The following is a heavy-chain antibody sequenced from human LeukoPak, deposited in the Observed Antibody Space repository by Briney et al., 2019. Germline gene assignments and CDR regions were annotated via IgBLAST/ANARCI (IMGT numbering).Heavy chain of an antibody. V-gene: IGHV3-72*01. CDR2: SRNKVNTYTT. Sequence: GGSLRLSCAASGFTFSDHYMDWVRQAPGEGLEWVGRSRNKVNTYTTEYAASVKGRFTISRDDSKNSLYLQMNSLKTEDTAVYYCARALRITMVRGRTYYMDVWGKGTTVTVSS. CDR1: GFTFSDHY. CDR3: ARALRITMVRGRTYYMDV. D-gene: IGHD3-10*01. J-gene: IGHJ6*03.